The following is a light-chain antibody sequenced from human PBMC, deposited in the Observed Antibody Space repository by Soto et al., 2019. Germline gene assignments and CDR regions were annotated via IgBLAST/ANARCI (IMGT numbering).Light chain of an antibody. Sequence: EIVLTQSPGTLSLSPGERATLSCRASESVSTSYLAWYQQKPGQAPRLLIYGASGRATGIPDRFSVCASGTDFTLTISRLEPEDFAVYYCQHYGTSALFGPGTKVDIK. CDR1: ESVSTSY. CDR2: GAS. CDR3: QHYGTSAL. V-gene: IGKV3-20*01. J-gene: IGKJ3*01.